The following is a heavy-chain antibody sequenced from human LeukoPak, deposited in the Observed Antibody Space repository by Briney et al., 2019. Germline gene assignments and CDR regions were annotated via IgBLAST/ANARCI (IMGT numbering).Heavy chain of an antibody. CDR2: INPNIGVA. D-gene: IGHD2-21*02. Sequence: ASVKVSCKASGYTFTDYFIHWVRQAPGQGLEWMGWINPNIGVASYAQKFQDRVTMTRDRSINTAYMELSRLTSDDTAVYYCARMALDGGDSIGFDSWGQGTLVTVSS. CDR3: ARMALDGGDSIGFDS. J-gene: IGHJ5*01. V-gene: IGHV1-2*02. CDR1: GYTFTDYF.